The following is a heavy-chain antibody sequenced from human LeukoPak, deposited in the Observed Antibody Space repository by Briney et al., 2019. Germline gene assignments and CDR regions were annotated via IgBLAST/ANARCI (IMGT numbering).Heavy chain of an antibody. CDR1: GFTFSSYN. Sequence: GGSLRLSCAASGFTFSSYNMNWVRQAPGKGLEWVSSISSSSSYIYYADSVKGRFTISRDNAKNTLYLQMNSLRAEDTAVYYCAREEGYDILTGYYTYWGQGTLVTVSS. D-gene: IGHD3-9*01. CDR3: AREEGYDILTGYYTY. CDR2: ISSSSSYI. V-gene: IGHV3-21*01. J-gene: IGHJ4*02.